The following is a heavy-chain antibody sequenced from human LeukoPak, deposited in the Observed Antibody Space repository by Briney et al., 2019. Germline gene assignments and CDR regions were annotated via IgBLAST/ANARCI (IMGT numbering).Heavy chain of an antibody. CDR1: GFTFSNAW. J-gene: IGHJ6*03. V-gene: IGHV3-15*01. CDR2: IKSKTDGGTT. CDR3: TTGIPLYYGSGSYYYYYMDV. D-gene: IGHD3-10*01. Sequence: GGSLRLSCAASGFTFSNAWMSWVRQAPGKGLEWVGRIKSKTDGGTTDYAAPVKGRFTISRDDSKNALYLQMNSLKTEDTAVYYCTTGIPLYYGSGSYYYYYMDVWGKGTTVTISS.